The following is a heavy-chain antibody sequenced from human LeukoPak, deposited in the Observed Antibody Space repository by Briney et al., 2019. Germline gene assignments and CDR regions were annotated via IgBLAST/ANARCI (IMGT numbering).Heavy chain of an antibody. J-gene: IGHJ4*02. Sequence: SETLSLTCAVYGGSFSGYYWSWIRQPPGKGLEWIGEINHSGSTNYNPSLKSRVTISVDTSKNQFSLKLSSVTAADTAVYYCARHGIAAAGPNDYWGQGTLVTVSP. D-gene: IGHD6-13*01. CDR2: INHSGST. V-gene: IGHV4-34*01. CDR3: ARHGIAAAGPNDY. CDR1: GGSFSGYY.